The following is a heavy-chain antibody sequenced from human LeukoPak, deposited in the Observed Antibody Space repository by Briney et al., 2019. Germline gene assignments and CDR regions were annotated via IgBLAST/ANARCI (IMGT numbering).Heavy chain of an antibody. D-gene: IGHD6-13*01. J-gene: IGHJ4*02. CDR2: IYYSGST. CDR1: GGSISSGGYY. Sequence: SETLSLTCTVSGGSISSGGYYWSWIRQPPGKGPEWIGYIYYSGSTYYNPSLKSRLTISVDTSKNQFSLKLSSVTAADTAVYYCARGGSSWPYYFDYWGQGTLVTVSS. V-gene: IGHV4-30-4*01. CDR3: ARGGSSWPYYFDY.